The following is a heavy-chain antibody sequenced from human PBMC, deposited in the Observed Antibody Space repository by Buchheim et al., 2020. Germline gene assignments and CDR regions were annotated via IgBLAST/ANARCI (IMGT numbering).Heavy chain of an antibody. D-gene: IGHD3-22*01. Sequence: EVQLVESGGGLVQPGGSLRLSCAASGFTVSSNYMSWVRQAPGKGLEWVSVIYSGGSTYYADSVKGRFTISRDNSKNTLYLQMNSLRAEDTAVYYCARDHNVGYYDSSGYYYVWGQGTL. V-gene: IGHV3-66*02. CDR3: ARDHNVGYYDSSGYYYV. CDR2: IYSGGST. J-gene: IGHJ4*02. CDR1: GFTVSSNY.